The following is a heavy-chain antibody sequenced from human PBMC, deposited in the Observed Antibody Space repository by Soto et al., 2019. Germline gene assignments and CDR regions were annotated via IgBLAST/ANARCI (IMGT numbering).Heavy chain of an antibody. CDR1: GFTVSDHY. CDR3: AKVGPYDSGSYMFRYDRFDP. CDR2: SRNKVIGYTT. Sequence: GGSLRLSCAASGFTVSDHYMDWVRQTPGKGLEWIGRSRNKVIGYTTEYAASVKGRFTISRDDSKNSLYLQMNSLRTDDTAVYYCAKVGPYDSGSYMFRYDRFDPWGQGTQVTVSS. D-gene: IGHD3-10*01. V-gene: IGHV3-72*01. J-gene: IGHJ5*02.